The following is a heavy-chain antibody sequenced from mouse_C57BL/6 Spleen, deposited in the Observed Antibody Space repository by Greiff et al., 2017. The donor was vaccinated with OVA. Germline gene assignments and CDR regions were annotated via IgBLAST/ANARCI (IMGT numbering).Heavy chain of an antibody. CDR1: GYTFTSYW. CDR2: IYPGHSDT. V-gene: IGHV1-5*01. J-gene: IGHJ4*01. D-gene: IGHD3-2*02. Sequence: EVQLQQSGTVLARPGASVKMSCKTSGYTFTSYWMHWVKQRPGQGLEWIGAIYPGHSDTSYNQKFKGKAKLTAVTSASTAYMELSSLTNEDSAVYYCTRSHKQLRLRGAMDYWGQGTSVTVSS. CDR3: TRSHKQLRLRGAMDY.